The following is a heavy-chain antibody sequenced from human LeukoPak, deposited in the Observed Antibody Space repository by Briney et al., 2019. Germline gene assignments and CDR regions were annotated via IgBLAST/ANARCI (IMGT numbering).Heavy chain of an antibody. V-gene: IGHV1-2*02. CDR2: INPNSGGT. J-gene: IGHJ4*02. CDR1: GYTFTGYY. CDR3: ARGVAGTVHFDY. D-gene: IGHD6-19*01. Sequence: ASVKVSCKASGYTFTGYYMHWVRQAPGQGLEWMGWINPNSGGTNYAQKFQGRVTMTRDTSINTAYMELSRLRSDDTAVYYCARGVAGTVHFDYWGQGTLVTVSS.